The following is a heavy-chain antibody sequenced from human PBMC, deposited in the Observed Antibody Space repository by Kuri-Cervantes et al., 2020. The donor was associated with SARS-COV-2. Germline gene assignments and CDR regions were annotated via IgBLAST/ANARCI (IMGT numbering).Heavy chain of an antibody. J-gene: IGHJ4*02. Sequence: GGSLRLSCAASGFTFSSYSMNWVRQAPGKGLEWVANIKQDGSEKYYVDSVKGRFTISRDNAKNSLYLQMNSLRAEDTAVYYCARVRKVGANDYWGQGTLVTVSS. CDR1: GFTFSSYS. CDR3: ARVRKVGANDY. V-gene: IGHV3-7*01. D-gene: IGHD1-26*01. CDR2: IKQDGSEK.